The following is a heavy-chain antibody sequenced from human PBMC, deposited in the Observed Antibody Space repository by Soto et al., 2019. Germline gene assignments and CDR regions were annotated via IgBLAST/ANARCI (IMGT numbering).Heavy chain of an antibody. CDR3: NTDAAHPRPDIAATIEGNAFDI. Sequence: EVQLVESGGGLVKPGGSLRLSCAASGFTFSNAWMSWVRQAPGKGLEWVGRIKSKTDGGTTDYAAPVKGRFTISRDDSKHTLYLQMNSLKTEDTAVYYCNTDAAHPRPDIAATIEGNAFDIWGQGTMVTVSS. CDR1: GFTFSNAW. CDR2: IKSKTDGGTT. J-gene: IGHJ3*02. V-gene: IGHV3-15*01. D-gene: IGHD5-12*01.